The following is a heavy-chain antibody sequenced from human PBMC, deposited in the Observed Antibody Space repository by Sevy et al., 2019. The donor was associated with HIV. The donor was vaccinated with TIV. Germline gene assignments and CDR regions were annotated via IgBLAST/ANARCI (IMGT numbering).Heavy chain of an antibody. V-gene: IGHV3-49*04. D-gene: IGHD6-19*01. J-gene: IGHJ5*02. CDR3: TRGGWFPNKSDP. CDR1: GFTFGDYA. Sequence: GGSLRLSCTASGFTFGDYAMSWVRQAPGKGLEWVGFIRSKASGGTTEYAASVKGRFTISRDDSKSIAYLQMNSLKTEDTAVYYCTRGGWFPNKSDPWGQGTLVTVSS. CDR2: IRSKASGGTT.